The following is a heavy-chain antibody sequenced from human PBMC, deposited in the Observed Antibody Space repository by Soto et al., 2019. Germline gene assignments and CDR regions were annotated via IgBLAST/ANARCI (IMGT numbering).Heavy chain of an antibody. V-gene: IGHV1-69*13. CDR2: IIPIFGTA. Sequence: EASVKVSCKASRGTFSSYAISWVRQAPGQGLEWMGGIIPIFGTANYAQKFQGRVTITADESTSTAYMELSSLRSEDTAVYYCARDVSVAWDIDAFDIWGQGTMVAVSS. CDR3: ARDVSVAWDIDAFDI. CDR1: RGTFSSYA. J-gene: IGHJ3*02. D-gene: IGHD1-26*01.